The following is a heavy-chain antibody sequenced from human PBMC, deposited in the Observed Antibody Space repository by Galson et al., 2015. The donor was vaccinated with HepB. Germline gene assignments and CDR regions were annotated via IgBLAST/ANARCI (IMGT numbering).Heavy chain of an antibody. CDR3: AREAGDGYYYYYYGMDV. V-gene: IGHV3-33*01. Sequence: SLRLSCAASGFTFSSYGMHWVRQAPGKGLEWVAIIWYDGSNKYYADSVKDRFTLSRDNSKNTLYLHMNSLRAEDTAVYYCAREAGDGYYYYYYGMDVWGQGTTVTVSS. CDR1: GFTFSSYG. CDR2: IWYDGSNK. D-gene: IGHD3-10*01. J-gene: IGHJ6*02.